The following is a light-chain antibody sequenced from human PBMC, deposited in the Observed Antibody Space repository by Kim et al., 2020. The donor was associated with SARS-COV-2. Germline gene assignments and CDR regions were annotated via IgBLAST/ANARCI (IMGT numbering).Light chain of an antibody. CDR1: QDITNS. Sequence: DIRMTQSPSALSASVGHRVTITCQASQDITNSLNWYQQKAGTAPKLLIRDASNLQTGVPSRFSGGRSGTDFSLTISNLQPEDSATYFCQQYDNQPSTFGQGTRLEIK. CDR3: QQYDNQPST. CDR2: DAS. J-gene: IGKJ5*01. V-gene: IGKV1-33*01.